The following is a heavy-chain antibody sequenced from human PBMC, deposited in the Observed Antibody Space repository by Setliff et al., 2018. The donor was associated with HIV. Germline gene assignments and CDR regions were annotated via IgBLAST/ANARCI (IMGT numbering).Heavy chain of an antibody. D-gene: IGHD2-2*01. CDR3: ARASSDIPGVDSNYFDD. Sequence: LSLTCAVSGGSISSNWWSWVRQSPGKGLEWIGEIYHSGSTHYNPSLQSRVTISVDTSKSQFFLMLSSVTAADTAVYYCARASSDIPGVDSNYFDDWGQGTLVTVSS. V-gene: IGHV4-4*02. J-gene: IGHJ4*02. CDR1: GGSISSNW. CDR2: IYHSGST.